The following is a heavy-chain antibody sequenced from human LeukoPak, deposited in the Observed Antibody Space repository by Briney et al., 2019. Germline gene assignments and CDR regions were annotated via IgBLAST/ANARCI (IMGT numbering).Heavy chain of an antibody. J-gene: IGHJ4*02. CDR2: ISGSGGST. Sequence: PGGSLRLSCAASGFTFSSYAMSWVRQAPGQGLEWVSAISGSGGSTYYADSVKGRFTITRDNSKNTRYLQMNSLRAEDTAVYYCAKGPAIVGATDYLYWGQGTLVTVSS. V-gene: IGHV3-23*01. CDR3: AKGPAIVGATDYLY. CDR1: GFTFSSYA. D-gene: IGHD1-26*01.